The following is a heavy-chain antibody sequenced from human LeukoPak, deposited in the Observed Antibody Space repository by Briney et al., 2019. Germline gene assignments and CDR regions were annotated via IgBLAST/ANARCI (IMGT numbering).Heavy chain of an antibody. J-gene: IGHJ4*02. CDR1: GGSFSGYY. CDR3: ARGHGPPTYYYDSSGYYSGGPFDY. D-gene: IGHD3-22*01. Sequence: SETLSLTCAVYGGSFSGYYWSWIRQPPGKGLEWIGEINHSGSTNYNPSLKSRVTISVDTSKNQFSLKLSSVTAADTAVYYCARGHGPPTYYYDSSGYYSGGPFDYWGQGTLDTVSS. CDR2: INHSGST. V-gene: IGHV4-34*01.